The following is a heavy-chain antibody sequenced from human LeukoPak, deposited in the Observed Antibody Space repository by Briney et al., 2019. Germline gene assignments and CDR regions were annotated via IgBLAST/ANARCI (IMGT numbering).Heavy chain of an antibody. CDR1: GYTFTGYY. D-gene: IGHD3-9*01. V-gene: IGHV1-2*02. CDR3: ARGREYYDILTGYYWFDP. CDR2: INPNSGGT. Sequence: GASVKVSCKASGYTFTGYYMHWVRQAPGQGLEWVGWINPNSGGTNYAQKFQGRVTMTRDTSISTAYMELSRLRSDDTAVYYCARGREYYDILTGYYWFDPWGQGTLVTVSS. J-gene: IGHJ5*02.